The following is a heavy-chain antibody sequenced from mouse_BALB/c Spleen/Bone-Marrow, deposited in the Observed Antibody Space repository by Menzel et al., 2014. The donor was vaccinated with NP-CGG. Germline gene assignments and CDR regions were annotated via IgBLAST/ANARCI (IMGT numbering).Heavy chain of an antibody. J-gene: IGHJ4*01. V-gene: IGHV14-3*02. CDR2: IDPANGNT. D-gene: IGHD2-1*01. CDR1: GFNIKDTY. Sequence: EVKLMESGAELVKPGASVKLPCTASGFNIKDTYMHWVKQRPEQGLEWIGRIDPANGNTKYDPKFQGKATITADTSSNTAYLQLSSLTSEDTAVYYCARLGNYGPSYAMDYWAQGTSVTVSS. CDR3: ARLGNYGPSYAMDY.